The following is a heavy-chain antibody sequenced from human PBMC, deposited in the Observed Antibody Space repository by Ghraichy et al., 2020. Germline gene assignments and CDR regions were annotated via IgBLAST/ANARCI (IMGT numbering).Heavy chain of an antibody. J-gene: IGHJ4*02. CDR1: GASFTGYY. D-gene: IGHD2/OR15-2a*01. Sequence: SQTLSLTCAVSGASFTGYYYNWIRQPPGKGLEWIGEITPSGSTNYNPSLMSRVTISVDASKNQFSLQLTSVTAADTAVYYCARVWDCSTTPCSTMFNYFDYWGQGILVTVSS. V-gene: IGHV4-34*01. CDR2: ITPSGST. CDR3: ARVWDCSTTPCSTMFNYFDY.